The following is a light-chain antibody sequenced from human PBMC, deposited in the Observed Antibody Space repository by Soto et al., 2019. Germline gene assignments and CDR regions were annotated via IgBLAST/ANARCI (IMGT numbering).Light chain of an antibody. CDR3: QQYNSSPWT. V-gene: IGKV1-5*01. CDR1: QSIHIW. Sequence: IQMTQSPSTLSASIGDRVSITCRARQSIHIWLAWYQLKPGKAPKLLISDASSLESGVPLRFSGSGSGTEFTLTITSLQPDDFASCYCQQYNSSPWTFGPGTQVEIK. CDR2: DAS. J-gene: IGKJ1*01.